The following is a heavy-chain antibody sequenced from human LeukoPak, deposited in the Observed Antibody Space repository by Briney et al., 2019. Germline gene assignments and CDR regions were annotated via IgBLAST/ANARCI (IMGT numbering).Heavy chain of an antibody. Sequence: GGSLRLSCAASGFIFSDYYMNWIRQAPGKGLEWVSYISSSGGTMYYADSVKGRSTISRDNAKSSLYLQMNSLRAEDTAVYYCARNSPFRSSRGWFDPWGQGTLVIVSS. J-gene: IGHJ5*02. V-gene: IGHV3-11*01. CDR3: ARNSPFRSSRGWFDP. CDR1: GFIFSDYY. D-gene: IGHD6-13*01. CDR2: ISSSGGTM.